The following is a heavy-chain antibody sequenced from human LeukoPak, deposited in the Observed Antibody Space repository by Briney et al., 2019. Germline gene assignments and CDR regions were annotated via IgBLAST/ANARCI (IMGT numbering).Heavy chain of an antibody. CDR1: GFTVSSNY. Sequence: GGSLRLSCAASGFTVSSNYMSWVRQAPGKGLEWASVIYSGGSTYYADSVKGRFTISRDNSKNTLYLQMNSLRAEDTAVYYCARDRSHCSGGSCYYYGMDVWGKGTTVTVPS. CDR2: IYSGGST. D-gene: IGHD2-15*01. V-gene: IGHV3-53*01. CDR3: ARDRSHCSGGSCYYYGMDV. J-gene: IGHJ6*04.